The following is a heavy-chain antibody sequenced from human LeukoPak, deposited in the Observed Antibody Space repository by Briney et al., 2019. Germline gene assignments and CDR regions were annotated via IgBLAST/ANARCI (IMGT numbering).Heavy chain of an antibody. CDR1: GFTFDDYA. J-gene: IGHJ4*02. V-gene: IGHV3-9*01. Sequence: GGSLRLSCAASGFTFDDYAMHWVRQAPGKGLEWVSGISWNSGSIGYADSVKGRFTISRDNAKNSPYLQMNSLRAEDTALYYCAKDKDLYGSGSPFDYWGQGTLVTVSS. CDR2: ISWNSGSI. CDR3: AKDKDLYGSGSPFDY. D-gene: IGHD3-10*01.